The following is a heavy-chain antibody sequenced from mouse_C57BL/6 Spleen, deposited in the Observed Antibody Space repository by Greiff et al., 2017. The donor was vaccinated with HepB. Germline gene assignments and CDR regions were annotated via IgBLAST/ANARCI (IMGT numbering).Heavy chain of an antibody. CDR2: IWSGGST. V-gene: IGHV2-2*01. CDR3: ARYYGSSSFDY. D-gene: IGHD1-1*01. Sequence: VQLQQSGPGLVQPSQSLSITCTVSGFSLTSYGVHWVRQSPGKGLEWMGVIWSGGSTDYNAGFISRLSISKDNSKSQVFFKMNSLQADDTAIYYCARYYGSSSFDYWGQGTTLTVSS. J-gene: IGHJ2*01. CDR1: GFSLTSYG.